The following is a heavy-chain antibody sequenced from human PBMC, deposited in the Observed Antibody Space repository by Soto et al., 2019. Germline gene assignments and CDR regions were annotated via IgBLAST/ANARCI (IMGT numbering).Heavy chain of an antibody. J-gene: IGHJ4*02. D-gene: IGHD5-18*01. CDR3: ATPYSYGSNVFDY. Sequence: GGSLRLSCAASGFTFSSYGMHWVRQAPGKGLEWVAVIWYDGSNKYYADSVKGRFTISRDNSKNTLYLQMNSLRAEDTAVYYCATPYSYGSNVFDYWGQGTLVTVSS. CDR2: IWYDGSNK. V-gene: IGHV3-33*01. CDR1: GFTFSSYG.